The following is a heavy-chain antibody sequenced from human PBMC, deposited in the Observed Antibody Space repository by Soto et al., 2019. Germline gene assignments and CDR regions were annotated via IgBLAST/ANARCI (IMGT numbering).Heavy chain of an antibody. J-gene: IGHJ4*02. CDR1: GITFSTYA. CDR2: ISGSGSST. CDR3: ATGGSYSDH. V-gene: IGHV3-23*01. Sequence: EVQLLKSGGGLVQPGGSMRLACAASGITFSTYAMNWVRQAPGKGLEWVSAISGSGSSTYYADSVKGRFTISRDNSKNTLYLQMSSLRDEDTAVYYCATGGSYSDHWGQGTLVTVSS. D-gene: IGHD3-16*01.